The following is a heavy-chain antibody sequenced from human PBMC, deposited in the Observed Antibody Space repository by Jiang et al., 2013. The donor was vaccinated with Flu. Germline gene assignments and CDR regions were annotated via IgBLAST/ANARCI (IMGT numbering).Heavy chain of an antibody. J-gene: IGHJ4*02. CDR1: GGSISSGY. CDR3: ARDLPSDY. V-gene: IGHV4-59*13. Sequence: VKPSETLSLTCTVSGGSISSGYWTWIRQSPGKRLEWIGFIYNSGSTNYNPSLKSRVTILVDTSKNQFSLKLNSVTAADTAVYYCARDLPSDYWGQGALVTVSS. CDR2: IYNSGST.